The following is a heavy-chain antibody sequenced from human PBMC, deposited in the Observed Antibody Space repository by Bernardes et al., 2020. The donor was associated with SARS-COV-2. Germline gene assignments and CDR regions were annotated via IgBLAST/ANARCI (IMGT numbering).Heavy chain of an antibody. CDR1: GFTFSLYD. Sequence: GGSLRLSRAASGFTFSLYDIHWVRQVAGKGLEWVSGIGTAGDASYSGSVKGRFTISREDAKESLYLQMNSLRAGDTAVYYCARAYGDYGAEVYYYYGMDVWGQGTTVTVSS. V-gene: IGHV3-13*01. D-gene: IGHD4-17*01. J-gene: IGHJ6*02. CDR2: IGTAGDA. CDR3: ARAYGDYGAEVYYYYGMDV.